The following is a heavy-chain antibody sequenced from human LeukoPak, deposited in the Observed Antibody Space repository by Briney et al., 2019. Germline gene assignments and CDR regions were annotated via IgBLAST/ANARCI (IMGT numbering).Heavy chain of an antibody. Sequence: GGSLRLSCAASGFTFSNYWMHWVRQAPGKGLVWASRINSDGINTSYADSVKGRFTISRDNAKNMLNLQMNSLRAEDTAVYYCARPGEAELLWGAFDIWGQGTMVTVSS. V-gene: IGHV3-74*01. CDR3: ARPGEAELLWGAFDI. J-gene: IGHJ3*02. CDR2: INSDGINT. D-gene: IGHD3-10*01. CDR1: GFTFSNYW.